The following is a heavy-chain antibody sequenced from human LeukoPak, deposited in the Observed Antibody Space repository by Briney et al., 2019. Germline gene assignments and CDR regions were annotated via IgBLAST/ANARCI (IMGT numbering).Heavy chain of an antibody. D-gene: IGHD3-22*01. J-gene: IGHJ4*02. V-gene: IGHV3-53*01. CDR2: IYSGGST. CDR3: ARGCNYYDSSGYCR. Sequence: PGGSLRLSCAASGFTVSSNYMSWVRQAPGKGLEWVSVIYSGGSTYYADSVKGRFTISRDNSKNTLYLQMNSLRAEDTAVYYCARGCNYYDSSGYCRWGQGTLVTVSS. CDR1: GFTVSSNY.